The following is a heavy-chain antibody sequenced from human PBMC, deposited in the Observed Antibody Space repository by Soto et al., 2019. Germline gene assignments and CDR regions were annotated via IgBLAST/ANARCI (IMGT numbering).Heavy chain of an antibody. V-gene: IGHV3-23*01. J-gene: IGHJ6*02. CDR3: AKASHYYYYYGMDV. Sequence: GGSLRLSCAASGFTFSSYAMSWVRQAPGKGLEWVSAISGSGGSTYYADSVKGRFTISRDNSKNTLYLQMNSLRAEDTAVYYCAKASHYYYYYGMDVWGQGTTVTVS. CDR1: GFTFSSYA. CDR2: ISGSGGST.